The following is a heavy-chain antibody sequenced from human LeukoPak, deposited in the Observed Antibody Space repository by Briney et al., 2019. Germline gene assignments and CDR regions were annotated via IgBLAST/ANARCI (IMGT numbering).Heavy chain of an antibody. Sequence: SETLSLTCTVSGYSISSGYYWGWIRQPPGKGLEWIGSIYHSGSTYYNPSLKSRVTISVDTSKNLFSLKLSSVTAADTAAYYCARGELWDYGMDVWGQGTTVTVSS. CDR2: IYHSGST. CDR1: GYSISSGYY. D-gene: IGHD3-16*01. CDR3: ARGELWDYGMDV. J-gene: IGHJ6*02. V-gene: IGHV4-38-2*02.